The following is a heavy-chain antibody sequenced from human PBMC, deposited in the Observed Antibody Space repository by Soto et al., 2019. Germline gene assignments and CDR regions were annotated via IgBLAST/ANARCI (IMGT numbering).Heavy chain of an antibody. D-gene: IGHD2-15*01. J-gene: IGHJ4*02. CDR2: ISAYNGNT. V-gene: IGHV1-18*01. Sequence: GASVKVSCKASGYTFTIYGIIWVRQAPGQGLEWMGWISAYNGNTNYAQKLQGRVTMTTDTSTSTAYMELRSLRSDDTAVYYCARASCGICYPGYWGQGTLVTVSS. CDR3: ARASCGICYPGY. CDR1: GYTFTIYG.